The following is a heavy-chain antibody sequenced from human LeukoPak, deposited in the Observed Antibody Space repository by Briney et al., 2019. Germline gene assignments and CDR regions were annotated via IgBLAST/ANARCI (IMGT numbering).Heavy chain of an antibody. V-gene: IGHV4-59*01. CDR3: ARGTGVTAIGH. J-gene: IGHJ4*02. Sequence: SETLSLTCSVSGVSISSYYWSWIRQPPGKTLEWIGYISHSGNSHYHPSLKSRVTISAGTSTNQLSLRLTSLTAADTAVYYCARGTGVTAIGHWGQGTLVTVSS. CDR1: GVSISSYY. D-gene: IGHD2-21*02. CDR2: ISHSGNS.